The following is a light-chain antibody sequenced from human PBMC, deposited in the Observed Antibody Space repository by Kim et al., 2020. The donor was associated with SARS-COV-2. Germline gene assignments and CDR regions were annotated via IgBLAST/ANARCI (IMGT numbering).Light chain of an antibody. CDR3: QQYYSAPLT. Sequence: DIVMTQSPDSLAVSLGERATINCKSSQSVLSSSNNENYLAWYQQKPGRPPKLLIYWASTREFGVPDRFSGSGSGTDFTLTISSLQAEDVAVYYCQQYYSAPLTFGGGTKVDIK. CDR1: QSVLSSSNNENY. J-gene: IGKJ4*01. CDR2: WAS. V-gene: IGKV4-1*01.